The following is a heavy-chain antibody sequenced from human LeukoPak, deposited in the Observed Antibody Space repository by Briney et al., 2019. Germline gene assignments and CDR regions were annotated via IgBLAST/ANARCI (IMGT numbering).Heavy chain of an antibody. CDR1: GVSFSDRY. V-gene: IGHV4-34*01. Sequence: SETLSLTCAVYGVSFSDRYWTWIRQPPGKGLEWIGEIDQSRSTKCNPSLKGRVTISLDTSKNQFSLGLTSVTAADTAIYYCAASSQLGSYNWFDPWGQGTPVTVSS. CDR3: AASSQLGSYNWFDP. J-gene: IGHJ5*02. D-gene: IGHD1-1*01. CDR2: IDQSRST.